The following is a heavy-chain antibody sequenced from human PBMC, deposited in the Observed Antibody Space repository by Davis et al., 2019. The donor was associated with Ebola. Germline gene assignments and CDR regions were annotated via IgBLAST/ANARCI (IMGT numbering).Heavy chain of an antibody. D-gene: IGHD3-9*01. Sequence: PGGSLRLSCAASGFTFDDYAMHWVRQAPGKGLEWVSGISWNSGSIGYADSVKGRFTISRDNAKNSLYLQMNSLRAEDTALYYCAKGNDILTQTSFDYWGQGTLVTVSS. CDR3: AKGNDILTQTSFDY. J-gene: IGHJ4*02. V-gene: IGHV3-9*01. CDR2: ISWNSGSI. CDR1: GFTFDDYA.